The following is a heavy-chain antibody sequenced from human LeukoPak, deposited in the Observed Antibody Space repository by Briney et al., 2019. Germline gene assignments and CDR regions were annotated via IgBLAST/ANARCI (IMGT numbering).Heavy chain of an antibody. CDR3: ARLGYCSTTSCYNWFDP. D-gene: IGHD2-2*03. CDR1: GGSLSSGSYY. Sequence: PSQTLSLTCTVSGGSLSSGSYYWSWIRQPAGKGLEWIGRIYTSGSTNYNPSLKSRVTISVDTSKHQFSLKLSSVTAADTAVYYCARLGYCSTTSCYNWFDPWGQGTLVTVSS. V-gene: IGHV4-61*02. J-gene: IGHJ5*02. CDR2: IYTSGST.